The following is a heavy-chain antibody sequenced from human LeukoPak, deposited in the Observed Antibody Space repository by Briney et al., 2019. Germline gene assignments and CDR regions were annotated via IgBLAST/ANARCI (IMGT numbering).Heavy chain of an antibody. J-gene: IGHJ5*02. CDR2: ISGSGGST. Sequence: TGGSPRLSCAASGFTFSSYAMSWVRQAPGKGLEWVSAISGSGGSTYYADSVKGRFTISRDNSKNTLYLQMNSLRAEDTAVYYCAKAKSSIWFGEIPGNWFDPWGQGTLVTVSS. V-gene: IGHV3-23*01. D-gene: IGHD3-10*01. CDR3: AKAKSSIWFGEIPGNWFDP. CDR1: GFTFSSYA.